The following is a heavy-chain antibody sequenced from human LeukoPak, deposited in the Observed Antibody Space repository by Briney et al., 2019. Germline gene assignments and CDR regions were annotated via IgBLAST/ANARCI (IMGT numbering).Heavy chain of an antibody. J-gene: IGHJ2*01. Sequence: PGGSLRLSCAASGFTFDDYAMHWVRQAPGKGLEWVSFISWDGGSTYYADSVKGRFTISRDSAKNSLYLQMNSLRAEDTALYYCARRMTTVTTRYFDLWGRGTLVTVSS. CDR2: ISWDGGST. CDR1: GFTFDDYA. D-gene: IGHD4-17*01. CDR3: ARRMTTVTTRYFDL. V-gene: IGHV3-43D*03.